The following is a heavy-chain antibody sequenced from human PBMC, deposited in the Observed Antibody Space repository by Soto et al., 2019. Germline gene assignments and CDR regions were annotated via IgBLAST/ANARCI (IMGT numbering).Heavy chain of an antibody. CDR1: GFTFGDYA. Sequence: EVQLVESGGGLVKPGRSLRLSCTASGFTFGDYAMSWVRQAPGKGLEWVGFIRSKAYGGTTEYAASVKCRFTISRDDSKSIAYLQMNRLKTEDTAVYYCTSEGYYDSSGYYQANWFDPWGQGTLVTVSS. CDR3: TSEGYYDSSGYYQANWFDP. D-gene: IGHD3-22*01. J-gene: IGHJ5*02. V-gene: IGHV3-49*04. CDR2: IRSKAYGGTT.